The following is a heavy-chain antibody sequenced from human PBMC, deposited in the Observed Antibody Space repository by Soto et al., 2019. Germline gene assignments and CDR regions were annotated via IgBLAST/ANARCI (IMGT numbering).Heavy chain of an antibody. Sequence: PETLSLPCAFFGVSFSHNFVGWIRPPPRKWLEWVGEMNRRGSTKYIPSLERRVNISVDTHKNQLYRKLNSESGADTAVYYCARDKGSGSYNSRYYYGMDVWGQGTTVTVSS. CDR2: MNRRGST. CDR1: GVSFSHNF. J-gene: IGHJ6*02. D-gene: IGHD3-10*01. V-gene: IGHV4-34*01. CDR3: ARDKGSGSYNSRYYYGMDV.